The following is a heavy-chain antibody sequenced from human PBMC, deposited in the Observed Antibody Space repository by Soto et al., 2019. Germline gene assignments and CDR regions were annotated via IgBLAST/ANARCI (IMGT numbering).Heavy chain of an antibody. CDR1: GFTFSSYN. J-gene: IGHJ6*03. Sequence: GGSLRLSCAASGFTFSSYNMNWVRQAPGKGLEWVSSISSSSSYIYYADSVKGRFTISRDNAKNSLYLQMNSLRAEDTAVYYCARNQRPYSSSWTHGGYYYMDVWGKGTTVTVSS. CDR3: ARNQRPYSSSWTHGGYYYMDV. CDR2: ISSSSSYI. V-gene: IGHV3-21*01. D-gene: IGHD6-13*01.